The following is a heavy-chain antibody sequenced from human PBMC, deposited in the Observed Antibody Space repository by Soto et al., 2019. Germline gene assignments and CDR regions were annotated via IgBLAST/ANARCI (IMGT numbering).Heavy chain of an antibody. CDR2: IKRKSDGETT. CDR3: STGVNQWLANDY. Sequence: EVQLVESGGGLVKPGGSLTLSCAASGFAFSNAWMHWVRQAPGTGLEWVGRIKRKSDGETTDYAAPVRGRFGISRDVSRNTLHLQMNSLRNQDIAVYYCSTGVNQWLANDYRGQGTLVTVSS. D-gene: IGHD6-19*01. J-gene: IGHJ4*02. V-gene: IGHV3-15*07. CDR1: GFAFSNAW.